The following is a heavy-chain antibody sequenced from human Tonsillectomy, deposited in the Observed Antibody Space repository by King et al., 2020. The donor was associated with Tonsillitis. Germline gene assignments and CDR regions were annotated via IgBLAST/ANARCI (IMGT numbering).Heavy chain of an antibody. Sequence: VQLVESGGGVLQPGRSLRLSCAVSGFTFGSHAMHWIRQAPGKGLDWVASIGNDGRYNWYEDSVKGRFTISRDNSKTTVYLQMNNLRAEDTAVFYCAREGTTSGMGGAFDIWGQGTMVTVSS. CDR1: GFTFGSHA. J-gene: IGHJ3*02. V-gene: IGHV3-33*01. D-gene: IGHD1-26*01. CDR2: IGNDGRYN. CDR3: AREGTTSGMGGAFDI.